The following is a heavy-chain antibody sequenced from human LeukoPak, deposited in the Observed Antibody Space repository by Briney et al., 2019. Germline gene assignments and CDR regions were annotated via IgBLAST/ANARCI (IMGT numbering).Heavy chain of an antibody. J-gene: IGHJ4*02. V-gene: IGHV1-3*01. CDR1: GYTFTSYA. CDR3: ARDTGSSGWYDY. Sequence: ASVTVSCKASGYTFTSYAMHWVRQAPGQRLEWMGWINAGNGNTKYSQKFQGRVTITRDTSASTAYMELSSLRSEDTAVYYCARDTGSSGWYDYWGQGTLVTVSS. CDR2: INAGNGNT. D-gene: IGHD6-19*01.